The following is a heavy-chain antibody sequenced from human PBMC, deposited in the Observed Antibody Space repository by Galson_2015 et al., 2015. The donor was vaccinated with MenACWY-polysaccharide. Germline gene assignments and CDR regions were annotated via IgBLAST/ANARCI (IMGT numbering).Heavy chain of an antibody. Sequence: ALVTPTPPLTLTCTFSGFSLSTRGMCVSWIRQPPGKALEWLARTDWDDDKYYSTSLKTRLTISKDTSKNQVVLTMTNMDPVDTATYYCARIGAMYYGMDVWGQGTTVTVSS. CDR3: ARIGAMYYGMDV. V-gene: IGHV2-70*11. J-gene: IGHJ6*02. CDR2: TDWDDDK. CDR1: GFSLSTRGMC. D-gene: IGHD2-2*01.